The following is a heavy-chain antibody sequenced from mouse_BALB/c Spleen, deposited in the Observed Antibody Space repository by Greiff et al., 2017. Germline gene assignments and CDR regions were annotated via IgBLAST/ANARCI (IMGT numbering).Heavy chain of an antibody. CDR1: GFTFSSYT. CDR2: ISNGGGST. J-gene: IGHJ4*01. V-gene: IGHV5-12-2*01. D-gene: IGHD2-3*01. Sequence: EVKLVESGGGLVQPGGSLKLSCAASGFTFSSYTMSWVRQTPEKRLEWVAYISNGGGSTYYPDTVKGRFTISRDNAKNTLYLQMSSLKSEDTAMYYCARHNGYYVGVMDYWGQGTSVTVSS. CDR3: ARHNGYYVGVMDY.